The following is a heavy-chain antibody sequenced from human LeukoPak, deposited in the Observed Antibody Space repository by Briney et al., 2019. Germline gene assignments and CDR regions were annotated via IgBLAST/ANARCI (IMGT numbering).Heavy chain of an antibody. CDR3: AKDTPTAGRYDAFDI. CDR1: GFPLSSYA. J-gene: IGHJ3*02. D-gene: IGHD2-8*02. Sequence: GGSLRLSCAASGFPLSSYAMSWVRQGPGKGLEWVAATSSSDPGTYHADSVKGRFTISRDNSKNTLYLQMNSLRAEDTAVYYCAKDTPTAGRYDAFDIWGQGTMVTVSS. V-gene: IGHV3-23*01. CDR2: TSSSDPGT.